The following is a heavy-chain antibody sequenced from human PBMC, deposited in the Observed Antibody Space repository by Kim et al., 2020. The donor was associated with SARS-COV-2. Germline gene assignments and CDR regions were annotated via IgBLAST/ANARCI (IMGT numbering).Heavy chain of an antibody. D-gene: IGHD3-9*01. CDR3: ALGFDVLRYFDWLSPLVY. J-gene: IGHJ4*02. CDR2: INPNSGGT. Sequence: ASVKVSCKASGYTFTGYYMHWVRQAPGQGLEWMGWINPNSGGTNYAQKFQGRVTMTRDTSISTAYMELSRLRSDDTAVYYCALGFDVLRYFDWLSPLVYWGQGTLVTVSS. V-gene: IGHV1-2*02. CDR1: GYTFTGYY.